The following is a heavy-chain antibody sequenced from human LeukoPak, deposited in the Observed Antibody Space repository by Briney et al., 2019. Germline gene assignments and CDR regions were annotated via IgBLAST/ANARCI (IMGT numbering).Heavy chain of an antibody. D-gene: IGHD6-19*01. Sequence: HPGRSLRLSCAASGFTFSNYAMHWVRQAPGKGLEWVSAISGSGGSTYYADSVKGRFTISRDNAKNSLYLQMNSLRAEDTAVYYCARYSVAGAFDYWGQGTLVTVSS. CDR1: GFTFSNYA. J-gene: IGHJ4*02. CDR2: ISGSGGST. CDR3: ARYSVAGAFDY. V-gene: IGHV3-23*01.